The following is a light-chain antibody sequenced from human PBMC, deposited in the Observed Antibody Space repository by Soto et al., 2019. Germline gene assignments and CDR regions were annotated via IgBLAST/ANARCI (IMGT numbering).Light chain of an antibody. Sequence: QSALTQPASVSGSPGQSITISCTGTSSDIGAYKYVSWYQQHPGKAPRLMIYDVSNQPSGVSNRFSGSKSGNTASLTISGLQAEDEADYYCNSFTRRSNWVFGRGTKVTVL. CDR1: SSDIGAYKY. J-gene: IGLJ3*02. V-gene: IGLV2-14*03. CDR3: NSFTRRSNWV. CDR2: DVS.